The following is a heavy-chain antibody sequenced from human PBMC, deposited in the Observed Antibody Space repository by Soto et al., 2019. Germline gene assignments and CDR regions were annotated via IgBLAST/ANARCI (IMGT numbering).Heavy chain of an antibody. D-gene: IGHD6-19*01. Sequence: GGSLRLSCAASGFTFSDYYMSWIRQAPGKGLEWVSYISGSSTYTNYADSVKGRFTISRENAKNSLYLQMNSLRAGDTAVYYCARGTGYRSGWYYFDYWGQVTLGTVS. CDR3: ARGTGYRSGWYYFDY. CDR2: ISGSSTYT. CDR1: GFTFSDYY. V-gene: IGHV3-11*06. J-gene: IGHJ4*02.